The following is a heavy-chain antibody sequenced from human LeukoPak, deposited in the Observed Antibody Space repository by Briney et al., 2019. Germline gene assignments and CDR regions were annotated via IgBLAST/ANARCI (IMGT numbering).Heavy chain of an antibody. CDR3: AKRTSGSSWYSSDS. CDR1: GFTFSSYG. V-gene: IGHV3-33*06. CDR2: IWYDGSNK. J-gene: IGHJ4*02. D-gene: IGHD6-13*01. Sequence: PGGSLRLSCAASGFTFSSYGMHWVRQAPGKGLEWVAVIWYDGSNKYYADSVKGRFTISRDNSKTTLFLQMNSLRAEDTAVYYCAKRTSGSSWYSSDSWGQGTLVTVSS.